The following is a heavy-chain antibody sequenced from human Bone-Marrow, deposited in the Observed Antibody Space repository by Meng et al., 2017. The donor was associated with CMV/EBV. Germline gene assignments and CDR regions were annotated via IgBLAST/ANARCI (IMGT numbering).Heavy chain of an antibody. V-gene: IGHV4-39*07. Sequence: GSLRLSCTVSGGSVSSGSYYWSWIRQPPGTGLEWIGTIYYSGSPYYRPSLESRVTISVDTSKNHFSLKLNSVTAADTALYFCAKARGIRSSFDIWGQGTMVTVSS. J-gene: IGHJ3*02. CDR3: AKARGIRSSFDI. D-gene: IGHD1-26*01. CDR2: IYYSGSP. CDR1: GGSVSSGSYY.